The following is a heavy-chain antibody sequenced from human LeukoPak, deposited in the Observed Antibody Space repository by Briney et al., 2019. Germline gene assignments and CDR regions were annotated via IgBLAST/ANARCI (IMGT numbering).Heavy chain of an antibody. V-gene: IGHV1-2*06. CDR1: GYTFTGHY. D-gene: IGHD5-18*01. CDR2: IGPNSSAT. Sequence: ASVKVSCKASGYTFTGHYIHWVRQAPGQGLEWMGRIGPNSSATNYAQKFQGRVTTTRDTSISTAYMELNGLRSDDTAVHYCARDLRAMAALGEAYYYGMDVWGQGTTVTVSS. J-gene: IGHJ6*02. CDR3: ARDLRAMAALGEAYYYGMDV.